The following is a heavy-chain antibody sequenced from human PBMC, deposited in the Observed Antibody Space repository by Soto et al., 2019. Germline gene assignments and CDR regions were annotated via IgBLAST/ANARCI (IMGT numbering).Heavy chain of an antibody. CDR2: IYHSGST. Sequence: PSETLSLTCAVSGGSISSSNWWSWVRQPPGKGLEWIGEIYHSGSTNYDPSLKSRVTISVDKSKNQFSLKLSSVTAADTAVYYCASKTGELAEGHYYYYGMDVWGQGTKVTVSS. CDR3: ASKTGELAEGHYYYYGMDV. D-gene: IGHD1-26*01. V-gene: IGHV4-4*02. CDR1: GGSISSSNW. J-gene: IGHJ6*02.